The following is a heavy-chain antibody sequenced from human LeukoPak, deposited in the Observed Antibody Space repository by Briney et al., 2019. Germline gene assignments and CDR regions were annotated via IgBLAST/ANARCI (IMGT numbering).Heavy chain of an antibody. CDR3: ARQVVVGYYYYYMDV. CDR1: GGSFSNYY. J-gene: IGHJ6*03. V-gene: IGHV4-34*01. CDR2: INHSGST. Sequence: SETLSLTCAVYGGSFSNYYWSWIRQPPGKGLEWIGEINHSGSTNYNPSLKSRVTISVDTSKNQFSLKLSSVTAADTAVYYCARQVVVGYYYYYMDVWGKGTTVTISS. D-gene: IGHD2-15*01.